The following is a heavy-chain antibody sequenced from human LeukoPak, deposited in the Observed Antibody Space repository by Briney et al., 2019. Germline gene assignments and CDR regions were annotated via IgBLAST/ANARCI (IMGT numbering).Heavy chain of an antibody. CDR2: IKQDGSEK. J-gene: IGHJ4*02. CDR3: AKDPGASSSWTIEKYFFDY. V-gene: IGHV3-7*01. Sequence: GGSLRLSCAASGFTFSSYWMSWVRQAPGKGLEWVANIKQDGSEKYYVDSVKGRFTISRDNAKNSLYLQMNSLRAEDTAVFYCAKDPGASSSWTIEKYFFDYWGQGTLVTVSS. D-gene: IGHD6-13*01. CDR1: GFTFSSYW.